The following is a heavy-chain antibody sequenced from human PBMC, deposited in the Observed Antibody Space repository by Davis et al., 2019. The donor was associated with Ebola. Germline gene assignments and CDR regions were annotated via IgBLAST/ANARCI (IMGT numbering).Heavy chain of an antibody. CDR3: ARSFGVVIFGVPDY. CDR2: ISSSSRSI. V-gene: IGHV3-48*02. J-gene: IGHJ4*02. Sequence: GESLKISCSASGFTFSIYSMNWVRQAPGKGLEWISYISSSSRSIYYADSVKGRFTISRDNAKNSLYLQMNSLRDEDTAVYYCARSFGVVIFGVPDYWGQGTLVTVSS. D-gene: IGHD3-3*01. CDR1: GFTFSIYS.